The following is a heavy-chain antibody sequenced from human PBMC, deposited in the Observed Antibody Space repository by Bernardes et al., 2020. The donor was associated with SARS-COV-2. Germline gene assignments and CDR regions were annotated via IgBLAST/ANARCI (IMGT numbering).Heavy chain of an antibody. V-gene: IGHV3-23*01. CDR2: ISGSGGST. Sequence: GGSLSLSCAASGFTFSSYAMSWVRQAPGKGLEWVSAISGSGGSTYYADSVKGRFTISRDNSKNTLYLQMNSLRAEDTAVYYCAKVGVDTAMSILYYFDYWGQGTLVTVSS. CDR1: GFTFSSYA. J-gene: IGHJ4*02. D-gene: IGHD5-18*01. CDR3: AKVGVDTAMSILYYFDY.